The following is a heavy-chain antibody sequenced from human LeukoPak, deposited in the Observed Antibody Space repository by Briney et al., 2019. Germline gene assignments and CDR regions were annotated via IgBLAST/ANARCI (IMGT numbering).Heavy chain of an antibody. D-gene: IGHD3-3*01. CDR1: GGSISSSSYY. CDR3: ARLVWRQPHPDY. V-gene: IGHV4-39*01. CDR2: IYYSGST. J-gene: IGHJ4*02. Sequence: SETLSLTCTVSGGSISSSSYYWGWIRQPPGKGLEWIGSIYYSGSTYYNPTLKSRVTISVDTSKNQFSLKLSSVTAADTAVYYCARLVWRQPHPDYWGQGTLVTVSS.